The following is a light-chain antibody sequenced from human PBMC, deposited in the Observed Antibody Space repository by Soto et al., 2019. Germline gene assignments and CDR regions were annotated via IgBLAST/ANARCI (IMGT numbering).Light chain of an antibody. CDR1: QSIASNY. V-gene: IGKV1-39*01. CDR3: QHTSSTPPCT. Sequence: DIQMTQSPCSLSASVGDRDRITCRASQSIASNYLNWYQQKPGKAPNLLIYAASSLQSGVPSRFSGSGSGTDFTLTISSQQPEDFATYYCQHTSSTPPCTFGQGTKVEIK. CDR2: AAS. J-gene: IGKJ1*01.